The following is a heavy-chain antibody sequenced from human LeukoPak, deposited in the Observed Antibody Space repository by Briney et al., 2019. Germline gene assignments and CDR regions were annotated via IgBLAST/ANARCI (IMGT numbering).Heavy chain of an antibody. CDR2: ISDSGGST. Sequence: GGSLRLSCAVSGITLSNYGMSWVRQAPGKGLEWVAGISDSGGSTKYADSVTGRFTISRGNPKNTLYLQMNSLRAEDTAVYFCAKRGVVIRVILVGFHREAYYFESWGQGALVTVSS. D-gene: IGHD3/OR15-3a*01. V-gene: IGHV3-23*01. CDR3: AKRGVVIRVILVGFHREAYYFES. J-gene: IGHJ4*02. CDR1: GITLSNYG.